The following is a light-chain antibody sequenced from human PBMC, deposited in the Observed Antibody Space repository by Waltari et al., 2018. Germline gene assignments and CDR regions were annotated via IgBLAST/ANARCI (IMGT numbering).Light chain of an antibody. J-gene: IGLJ3*02. CDR2: VNSDGSN. CDR1: SGHSNNI. V-gene: IGLV4-69*01. CDR3: QTGGHGTWV. Sequence: QLVLTQSPSASASLGASVKLTCTLDSGHSNNIVAWLQRRPEKGPRYLMKVNSDGSNTKGDDIPDRFSGSSSGPERYLPISSLQSEDEADYYCQTGGHGTWVFGGGTKLTVV.